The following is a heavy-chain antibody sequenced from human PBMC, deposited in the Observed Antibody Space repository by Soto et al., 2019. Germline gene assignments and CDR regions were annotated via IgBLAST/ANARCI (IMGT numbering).Heavy chain of an antibody. CDR2: IYPGDGDT. CDR3: ARHVFNMARGPLDP. Sequence: EVELLQSEAEVKKPGESLTISCQGSGYNFGNYWIAWVRQMPGKGLEWMGIIYPGDGDTLYSPSFQGQVTFSVDKSVNTAYLKWSSVEASDTAIYYCARHVFNMARGPLDPWGQGTRVTVSS. CDR1: GYNFGNYW. J-gene: IGHJ5*02. D-gene: IGHD3-10*01. V-gene: IGHV5-51*01.